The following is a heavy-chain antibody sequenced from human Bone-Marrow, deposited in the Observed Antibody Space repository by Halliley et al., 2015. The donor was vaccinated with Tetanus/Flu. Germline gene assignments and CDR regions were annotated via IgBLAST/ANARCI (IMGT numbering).Heavy chain of an antibody. Sequence: WYDGSHKYYADSVKGRFTISRDNSKNTLYLQMNSLTVEDTALYYCARDLIGVAGGVIDSYPLDYWGQGTLVTVSS. CDR2: WYDGSHK. D-gene: IGHD3-16*02. CDR3: ARDLIGVAGGVIDSYPLDY. V-gene: IGHV3-33*01. J-gene: IGHJ4*02.